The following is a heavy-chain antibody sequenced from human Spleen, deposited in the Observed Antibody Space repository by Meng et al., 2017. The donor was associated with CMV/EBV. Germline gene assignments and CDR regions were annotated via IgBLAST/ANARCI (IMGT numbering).Heavy chain of an antibody. J-gene: IGHJ6*02. CDR1: GGTLNNFA. CDR2: IIPIFGTA. CDR3: ARYYYGSGSYFGGSGMDV. Sequence: SVKVSCKASGGTLNNFALSRVRQAPGRGLEWMGGIIPIFGTANYAQKFQGRVTITTDESTSTAYMELSSLRSEDTAVYYCARYYYGSGSYFGGSGMDVWGQGTTVTVSS. V-gene: IGHV1-69*05. D-gene: IGHD3-10*01.